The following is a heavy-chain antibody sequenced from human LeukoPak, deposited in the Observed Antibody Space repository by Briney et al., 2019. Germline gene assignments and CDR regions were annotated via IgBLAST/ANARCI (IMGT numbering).Heavy chain of an antibody. CDR3: ARGGLGGEALEV. J-gene: IGHJ3*01. D-gene: IGHD3-10*01. CDR2: IHSGGTA. CDR1: GFTVSGHY. V-gene: IGHV3-66*02. Sequence: PGGSLRLSCAASGFTVSGHYMSWVRQAPGKGLEWVSVIHSGGTAYYADSVKGRFTISRDNSKNTLFLQLNSLRPEDTALYYCARGGLGGEALEVWGQGTRVTVSS.